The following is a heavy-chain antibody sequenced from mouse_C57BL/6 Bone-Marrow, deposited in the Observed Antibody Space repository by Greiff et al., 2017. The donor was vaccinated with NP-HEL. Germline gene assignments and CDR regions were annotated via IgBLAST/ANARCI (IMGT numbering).Heavy chain of an antibody. D-gene: IGHD2-4*01. Sequence: EVNVVESGGGLVQPGESLKLSCESNEYEFPSHDMSWVRKTPEKRLELVAAINSDGGSTYYPNTMERRFIISRDNTKKTLYLQMSSLRSEDTALYYCARREGADYDGYWGQGTTLTVSS. CDR3: ARREGADYDGY. V-gene: IGHV5-2*03. J-gene: IGHJ2*01. CDR1: EYEFPSHD. CDR2: INSDGGST.